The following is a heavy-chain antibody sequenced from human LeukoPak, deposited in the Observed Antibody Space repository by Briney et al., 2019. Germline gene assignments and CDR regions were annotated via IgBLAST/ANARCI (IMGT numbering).Heavy chain of an antibody. Sequence: PSETLSLTCAVYGGSFSGYYWSWIRQAPGKGLEWIGEINLSGSTNYNPSLKSRVTISVDTSKNQFSLKLRSVTAADTAVYYCARVYSSSSKTHYYYYMDVWGKGTTVSVSS. V-gene: IGHV4-34*01. CDR2: INLSGST. CDR3: ARVYSSSSKTHYYYYMDV. CDR1: GGSFSGYY. D-gene: IGHD6-6*01. J-gene: IGHJ6*03.